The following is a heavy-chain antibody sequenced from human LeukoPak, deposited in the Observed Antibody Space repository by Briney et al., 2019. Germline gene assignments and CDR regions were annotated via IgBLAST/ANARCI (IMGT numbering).Heavy chain of an antibody. Sequence: GGSLRLSCAASGFTFSDYYMSWIRQAPGKGLEWVSYISNSGSTIYYADSVKGRFTISRDNAKNSLFLQMNSLRAEDTAVYYCARDLWAVYDFWSGPYFSDYWGQGTLVTVSS. D-gene: IGHD3-3*01. V-gene: IGHV3-11*01. CDR2: ISNSGSTI. J-gene: IGHJ4*02. CDR3: ARDLWAVYDFWSGPYFSDY. CDR1: GFTFSDYY.